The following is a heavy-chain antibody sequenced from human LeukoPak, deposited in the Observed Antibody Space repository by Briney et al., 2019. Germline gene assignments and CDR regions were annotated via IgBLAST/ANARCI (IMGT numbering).Heavy chain of an antibody. Sequence: SETLSLTCTVSGGSISSYYWSWIRQPPGKGLEWIGYIYYSGSTNYNPSLKSRVTISVDTSKNQFSLKLSSVTAADTAVYYCARHGVGVGATRGHFDYWGQGTLVTVSS. V-gene: IGHV4-59*08. J-gene: IGHJ4*02. D-gene: IGHD1-26*01. CDR1: GGSISSYY. CDR3: ARHGVGVGATRGHFDY. CDR2: IYYSGST.